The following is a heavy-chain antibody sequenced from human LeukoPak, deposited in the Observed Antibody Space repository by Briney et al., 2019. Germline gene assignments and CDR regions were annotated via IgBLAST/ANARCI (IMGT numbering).Heavy chain of an antibody. D-gene: IGHD3-10*01. V-gene: IGHV4-34*01. CDR1: GGSFSGYY. CDR3: ARVRSYYKVPFDP. J-gene: IGHJ5*02. CDR2: INHSGST. Sequence: SETLSLTCAVYGGSFSGYYWSWIRQPPGKGLEWIGEINHSGSTNYNPSLKSRVTISVDTSKNQFSLKLSSVTAADTAVYYCARVRSYYKVPFDPWGQGTLVTVSS.